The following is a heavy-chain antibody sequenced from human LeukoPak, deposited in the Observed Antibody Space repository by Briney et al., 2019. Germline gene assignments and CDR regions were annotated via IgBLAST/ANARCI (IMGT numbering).Heavy chain of an antibody. V-gene: IGHV3-7*04. J-gene: IGHJ4*02. CDR2: IKQDGSEK. Sequence: GGSLRLSCAASGFTFSNYWMSWVRQAPGKGLEWVANIKQDGSEKYYVDSVKGRFTISRDNAKNSLYLQMNSLRADDTAVYYCARGGRAYGDWGQGTLVTASS. CDR1: GFTFSNYW. CDR3: ARGGRAYGD. D-gene: IGHD3-16*01.